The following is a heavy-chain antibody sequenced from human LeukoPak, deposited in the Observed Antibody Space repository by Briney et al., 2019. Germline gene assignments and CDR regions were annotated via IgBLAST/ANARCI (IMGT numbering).Heavy chain of an antibody. CDR3: ARANGGSYIYYYYMDV. D-gene: IGHD1-26*01. CDR2: ISSSGSTI. J-gene: IGHJ6*03. CDR1: GFTFSSYE. Sequence: GGSLRLSCAASGFTFSSYEMNWVRQAPGKGLEWVSYISSSGSTIYYADSVKGRFTISRDNAKNSLYLQMNSLRAEDTAVYYCARANGGSYIYYYYMDVWGKGTTVTISS. V-gene: IGHV3-48*03.